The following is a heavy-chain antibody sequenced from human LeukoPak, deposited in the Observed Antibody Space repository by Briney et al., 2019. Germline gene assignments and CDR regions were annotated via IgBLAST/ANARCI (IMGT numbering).Heavy chain of an antibody. CDR1: GFTFSSYG. J-gene: IGHJ4*02. V-gene: IGHV3-30*02. Sequence: GGSLRLSCAASGFTFSSYGMHRVRQAPGKGLEWVAFIRYDGSNKYYADSVKGRFTISRDNSKNTLCLQMNSLRAEDTAVYYCAKDSSDSSGYYYVGLVDYWGQGTLVTVSS. D-gene: IGHD3-22*01. CDR2: IRYDGSNK. CDR3: AKDSSDSSGYYYVGLVDY.